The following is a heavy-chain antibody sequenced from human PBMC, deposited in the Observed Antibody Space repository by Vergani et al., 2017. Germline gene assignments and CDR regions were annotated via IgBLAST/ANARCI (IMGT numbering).Heavy chain of an antibody. CDR3: AIVTEYYDSSGYYLDY. D-gene: IGHD3-22*01. CDR2: FDPEHGEV. CDR1: GYSLTELT. V-gene: IGHV1-24*01. J-gene: IGHJ4*02. Sequence: QVQLVQSGSEVRKPGASVKVSCQGSGYSLTELTIHWVRPAPAKGLEWMGGFDPEHGEVTFAHHIQGRVTMTEDRSTDTAYMELSRLRPEDTALYYCAIVTEYYDSSGYYLDYWGQGTLVTVSS.